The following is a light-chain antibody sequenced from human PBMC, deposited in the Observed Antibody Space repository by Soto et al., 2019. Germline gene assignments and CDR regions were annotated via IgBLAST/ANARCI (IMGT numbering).Light chain of an antibody. V-gene: IGKV1-17*03. CDR3: LQHDSYPRT. J-gene: IGKJ1*01. CDR2: AAS. Sequence: DIQMTQSPSAMSASVGDRVTITCRASQDINKDLAWFQQKPGKVPKHLIYAASRLQSGVQSRFSGSGSGTEFTLTISSLQPEDFAIYCCLQHDSYPRTFGQGTKVEIK. CDR1: QDINKD.